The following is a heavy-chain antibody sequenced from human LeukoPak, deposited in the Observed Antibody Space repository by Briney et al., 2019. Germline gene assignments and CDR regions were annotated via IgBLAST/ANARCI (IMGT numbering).Heavy chain of an antibody. V-gene: IGHV3-21*01. CDR2: ILSGGAYT. CDR1: GFSSSDQY. CDR3: ARARSPSDH. J-gene: IGHJ4*02. Sequence: PGGSLRLSCAASGFSSSDQYMDWVRQAPGKGLEWVSSILSGGAYTYYADSVKGRFTISRDDAKNSLYLQMNSLRVEDTAMYYCARARSPSDHWGQGTLVTVSS.